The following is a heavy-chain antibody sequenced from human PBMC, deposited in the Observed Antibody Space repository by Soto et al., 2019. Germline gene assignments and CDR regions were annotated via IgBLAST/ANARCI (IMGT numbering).Heavy chain of an antibody. V-gene: IGHV1-46*03. D-gene: IGHD3-10*01. CDR2: INPSGGST. J-gene: IGHJ6*02. CDR1: GYTFTSYY. CDR3: ARGGSGSHVGNYYYYGMDV. Sequence: GASVKVSCKASGYTFTSYYMHWVRQAPGQGLEWMGIINPSGGSTSYAQKFQGRVTMTRDTSTSTVYMELSSLRSEDTAVYYCARGGSGSHVGNYYYYGMDVWGQGTTVTVSS.